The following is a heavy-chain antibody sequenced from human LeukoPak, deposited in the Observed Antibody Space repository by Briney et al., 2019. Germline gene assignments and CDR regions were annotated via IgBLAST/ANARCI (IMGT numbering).Heavy chain of an antibody. V-gene: IGHV5-51*01. Sequence: GESLKISCKGSGYSFMSHWIAWVRQMPGKGLEWRGIIYPGDSDTRYSPSFQGQVTISADKSINTAYIQWSSLKASDAAMYYCARRPLFSSSSGLDYWGQGTLVTVSS. J-gene: IGHJ4*02. D-gene: IGHD6-6*01. CDR2: IYPGDSDT. CDR3: ARRPLFSSSSGLDY. CDR1: GYSFMSHW.